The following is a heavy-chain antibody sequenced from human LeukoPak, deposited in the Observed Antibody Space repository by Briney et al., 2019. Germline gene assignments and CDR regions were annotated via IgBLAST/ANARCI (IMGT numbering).Heavy chain of an antibody. CDR3: ARERAYYYGSGSYYPNDY. CDR2: ISSSSSTI. Sequence: GGSLRLSCAASGFTFSSYSMTWVRQAPGKGLEWVSYISSSSSTIYYADSVKGRFTISRDNAKNSLYLQMNSLRDEDTAVYYCARERAYYYGSGSYYPNDYWGQGTLVTVSS. J-gene: IGHJ4*02. V-gene: IGHV3-48*02. CDR1: GFTFSSYS. D-gene: IGHD3-10*01.